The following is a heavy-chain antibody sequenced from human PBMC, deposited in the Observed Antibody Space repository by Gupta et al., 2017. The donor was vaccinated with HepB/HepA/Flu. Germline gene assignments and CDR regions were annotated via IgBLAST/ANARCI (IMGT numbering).Heavy chain of an antibody. J-gene: IGHJ4*02. CDR1: GFNSRGHW. V-gene: IGHV3-7*01. CDR3: ARGFSHGF. CDR2: IKLDGSET. D-gene: IGHD5-18*01. Sequence: DVQLVESGGGLVQLGGSLRLCCVGSGFNSRGHWMSWVRQAPVKGLEWVGNIKLDGSETNYVDSVKGRFTISRDNAKSSLYLQMNNLRAEDTATYYCARGFSHGFWGQGTLVTVSS.